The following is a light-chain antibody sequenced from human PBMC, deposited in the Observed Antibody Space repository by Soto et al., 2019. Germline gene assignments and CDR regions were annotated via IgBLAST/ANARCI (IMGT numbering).Light chain of an antibody. V-gene: IGLV1-44*01. J-gene: IGLJ3*02. CDR2: SNN. CDR1: SSNIGTNT. Sequence: QLVLTQPPSASGTPGQRVTISCSGSSSNIGTNTVNWYQHLPGTAPKLLIYSNNQRPSGVPDRFSGSKSGPSASLAISGLQSEDEADYYCAAWDDSLNGPVFGGGTKLTVL. CDR3: AAWDDSLNGPV.